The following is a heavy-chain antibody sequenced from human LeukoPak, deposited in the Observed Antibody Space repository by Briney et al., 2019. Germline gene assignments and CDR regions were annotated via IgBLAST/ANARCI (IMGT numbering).Heavy chain of an antibody. J-gene: IGHJ4*02. V-gene: IGHV7-4-1*02. Sequence: ASVKVSCKASGYAFIDYAINWVRQAPGQGLEWMGWINTNTGNPTYAQDYTGRFVFSLDTSVSTTYLQISRLKAEDTAVYYCASGPSYSGSNEYFDSWGQGTLVTVSS. CDR2: INTNTGNP. CDR1: GYAFIDYA. CDR3: ASGPSYSGSNEYFDS. D-gene: IGHD1-26*01.